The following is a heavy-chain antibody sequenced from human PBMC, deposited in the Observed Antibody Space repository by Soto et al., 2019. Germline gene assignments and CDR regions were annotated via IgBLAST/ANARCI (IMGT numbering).Heavy chain of an antibody. V-gene: IGHV3-33*01. D-gene: IGHD2-15*01. CDR3: ARDGYCSGGSCYSVPVFDY. CDR1: GFTVSSYG. CDR2: IWYDGSNK. Sequence: GGSLRLSCAASGFTVSSYGMHWVRQAPGKGLEWVAVIWYDGSNKYYADSVKDRFTISRDNSKNTLYLQMNSLRAEDTAVYYCARDGYCSGGSCYSVPVFDYWGQGTLVTVSS. J-gene: IGHJ4*02.